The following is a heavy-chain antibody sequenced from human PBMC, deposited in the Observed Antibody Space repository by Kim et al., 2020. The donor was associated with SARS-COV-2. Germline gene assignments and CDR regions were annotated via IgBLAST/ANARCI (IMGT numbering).Heavy chain of an antibody. CDR1: GFTFNNYW. J-gene: IGHJ4*01. CDR3: ARGSARGYSYGDFDY. CDR2: IKQDGSEK. V-gene: IGHV3-7*05. Sequence: GGSLRLSCAASGFTFNNYWMNWVRQAPGKGLEWVANIKQDGSEKYYVDSVKGRFTISRDNTKNSLYLQMNSLRAEDTAVYYCARGSARGYSYGDFDYWG. D-gene: IGHD5-18*01.